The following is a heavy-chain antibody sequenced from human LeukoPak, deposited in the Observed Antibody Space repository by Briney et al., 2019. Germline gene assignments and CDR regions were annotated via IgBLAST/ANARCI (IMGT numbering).Heavy chain of an antibody. V-gene: IGHV1-69*02. CDR2: IIPILGIA. J-gene: IGHJ4*02. D-gene: IGHD3-22*01. CDR1: GYTFTSYY. CDR3: ARNTYYYDSSGYYYEVFDY. Sequence: SVKVSCKASGYTFTSYYMHWVRQAPGQGLGWMGRIIPILGIANYAQKFQGRVTITADKSTSTAYMELSSLRSEDTAVYYCARNTYYYDSSGYYYEVFDYWGQGTLVTVSS.